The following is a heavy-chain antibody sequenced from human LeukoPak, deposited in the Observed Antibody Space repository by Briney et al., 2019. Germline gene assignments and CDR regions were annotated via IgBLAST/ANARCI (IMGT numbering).Heavy chain of an antibody. CDR1: GFTFSSYW. D-gene: IGHD3-16*01. J-gene: IGHJ6*02. Sequence: PTGGSLRLSCAASGFTFSSYWMNWARQAPGKGLEWVASINHNGNVNYYVDSVKGRFTISRDNAENSLYLQMSNLRAEDTAVYFCVRGGGLDVWGQGATVTVSS. CDR2: INHNGNVN. V-gene: IGHV3-7*03. CDR3: VRGGGLDV.